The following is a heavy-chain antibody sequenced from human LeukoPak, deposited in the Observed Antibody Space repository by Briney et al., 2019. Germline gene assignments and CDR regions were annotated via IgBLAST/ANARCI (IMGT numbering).Heavy chain of an antibody. CDR2: IKSKTDGGTT. V-gene: IGHV3-15*01. CDR1: GFTFSNAW. CDR3: AKDPGRGSSGYSDY. D-gene: IGHD6-19*01. J-gene: IGHJ4*02. Sequence: GGSLRLSCAASGFTFSNAWMSWVRQAPGKGLEWVGRIKSKTDGGTTDYAAPVKGRFTISRDDSKNTLYLQMNSLRAEDTAVYYCAKDPGRGSSGYSDYWGQGTLVTVSS.